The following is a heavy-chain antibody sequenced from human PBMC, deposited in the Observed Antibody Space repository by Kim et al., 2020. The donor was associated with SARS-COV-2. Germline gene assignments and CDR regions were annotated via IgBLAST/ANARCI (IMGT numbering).Heavy chain of an antibody. D-gene: IGHD3-10*01. CDR3: AKDREFRKDYYYYMDV. CDR2: ISGSGGST. J-gene: IGHJ6*03. Sequence: GGSLRLSCAASGFTFSSYAMSWVRQAPGKGLEWVSAISGSGGSTYYADSVKGRFTISRDNSKNTLYLQMNSLRAEDTAVYYCAKDREFRKDYYYYMDVWGEGDTGTVSS. CDR1: GFTFSSYA. V-gene: IGHV3-23*01.